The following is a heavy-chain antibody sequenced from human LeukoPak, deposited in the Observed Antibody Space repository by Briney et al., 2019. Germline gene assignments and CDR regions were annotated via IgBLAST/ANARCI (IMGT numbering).Heavy chain of an antibody. V-gene: IGHV4-59*08. CDR3: ARGGYVRRLPYYFDY. CDR2: IYYSGST. CDR1: GGSISSYY. Sequence: SETLSLTCTVSGGSISSYYWNWIRQPPGKGLEWIGYIYYSGSTNYNPSLKSRVTISVDTSKNQFSLKLSSVTAADTAVYYCARGGYVRRLPYYFDYWGQGTLVTVSS. D-gene: IGHD5-12*01. J-gene: IGHJ4*02.